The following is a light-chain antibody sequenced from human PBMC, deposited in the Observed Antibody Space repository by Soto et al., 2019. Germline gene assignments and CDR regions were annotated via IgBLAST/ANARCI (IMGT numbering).Light chain of an antibody. CDR3: QQYNKWPRT. V-gene: IGKV3-20*01. Sequence: EIVLPQSPGTLSLSPGESATLSCRTSQSVSNNYLAWYQQKPGQAPRLLIYGASSRATGIPDRFSGSGSGTDFTLTISNLQTEDFAVYYCQQYNKWPRTFGQGTKVDIK. CDR2: GAS. J-gene: IGKJ1*01. CDR1: QSVSNNY.